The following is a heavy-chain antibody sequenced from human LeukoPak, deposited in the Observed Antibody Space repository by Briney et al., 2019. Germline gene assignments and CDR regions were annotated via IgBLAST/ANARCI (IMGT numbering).Heavy chain of an antibody. Sequence: GGSLRLSCAASGFIVSSNYVSWVRQAPGKGLEWVSVIYSGGNTYYADSVKGRFTISRDNSKNTLYLQMSSLRAEDTALYYCARTRLSPPPLRFDYWGQGTLVTVSS. V-gene: IGHV3-66*01. CDR1: GFIVSSNY. J-gene: IGHJ4*02. CDR3: ARTRLSPPPLRFDY. D-gene: IGHD2-21*01. CDR2: IYSGGNT.